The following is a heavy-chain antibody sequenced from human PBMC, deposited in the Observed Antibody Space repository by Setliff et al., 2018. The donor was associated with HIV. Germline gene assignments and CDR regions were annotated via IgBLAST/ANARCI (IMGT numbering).Heavy chain of an antibody. D-gene: IGHD6-13*01. V-gene: IGHV3-23*01. CDR3: AKGRAGYSFDY. J-gene: IGHJ4*02. CDR2: ISGSTGST. CDR1: GFTFSSYW. Sequence: GGSLRLSCAASGFTFSSYWMSWVRQAPGKGLEWVSAISGSTGSTYYADSVKGRFTISRDNSKNTLYLQMNSLRAEDTAVYYCAKGRAGYSFDYWGQGTLVTVSS.